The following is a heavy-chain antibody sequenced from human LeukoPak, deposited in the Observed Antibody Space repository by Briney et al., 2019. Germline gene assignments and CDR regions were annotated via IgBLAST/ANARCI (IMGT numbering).Heavy chain of an antibody. J-gene: IGHJ3*02. CDR1: GYTFTTYY. CDR3: ARDLRTVTVAGLGVFDI. CDR2: IDPTSGKT. V-gene: IGHV1-46*01. D-gene: IGHD6-19*01. Sequence: AAVKVSCKASGYTFTTYYIHWVRQAPGQGLEWMGVIDPTSGKTNYAQKFQGRVTMNRDMSTSTIYLELTSLRSDDTAFYYCARDLRTVTVAGLGVFDIWGQGTIVSVSS.